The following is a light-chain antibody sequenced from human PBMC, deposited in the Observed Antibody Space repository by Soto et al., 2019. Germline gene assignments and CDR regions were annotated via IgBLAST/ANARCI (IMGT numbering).Light chain of an antibody. J-gene: IGKJ1*01. V-gene: IGKV3-11*01. CDR3: QQHSNWPQT. Sequence: EIVLTQSPATLSLSPGQRATLSCRASQSVGNSLSWYRQRPGRAPRLLIYDAFNRATGVPARFSGGGSGTDFTLTISSLEPEDFAVYYCQQHSNWPQTFXQGTKVDIK. CDR1: QSVGNS. CDR2: DAF.